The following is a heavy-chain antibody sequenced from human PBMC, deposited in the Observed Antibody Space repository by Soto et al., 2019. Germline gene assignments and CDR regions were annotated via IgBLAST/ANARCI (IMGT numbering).Heavy chain of an antibody. J-gene: IGHJ4*02. CDR2: ISVYNGNT. CDR3: ARGPPTYCSGGSCYPHYFDH. D-gene: IGHD2-15*01. CDR1: GCTFTSYG. V-gene: IGHV1-18*01. Sequence: ASVKVSCKASGCTFTSYGISWVRQAPGQGLEWMGWISVYNGNTNYAQNLQGRVTMTTDTSTSTAYMELRSLRSDDTAVYYCARGPPTYCSGGSCYPHYFDHWGQGTLVTVSS.